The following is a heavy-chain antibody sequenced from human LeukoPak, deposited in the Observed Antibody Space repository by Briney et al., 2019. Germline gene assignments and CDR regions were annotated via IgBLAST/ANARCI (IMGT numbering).Heavy chain of an antibody. D-gene: IGHD3-22*01. CDR1: GGTFSSYA. V-gene: IGHV1-69*05. Sequence: SVKVSCKASGGTFSSYAISWVRQAPGQGLEWMGRIIPIFGTANYAQKFQGRVTITTDESTSTAYMELSSLRPEDTAVYYCARGHYYDSSGYYYWGQGTLVTVSS. CDR3: ARGHYYDSSGYYY. CDR2: IIPIFGTA. J-gene: IGHJ4*02.